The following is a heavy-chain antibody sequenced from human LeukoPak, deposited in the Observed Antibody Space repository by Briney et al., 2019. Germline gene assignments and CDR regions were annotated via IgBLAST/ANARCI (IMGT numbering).Heavy chain of an antibody. Sequence: PSETLSLTCTVSGDSVSSSSYYWGWIRQPPGKGLEWIGSIYYSGSTYYNPSLKSRVTISIDTSKNQLSLRLTSVTAADTAVYYCARRRQVSYYSPYAFDLWGQGTMVTVSS. V-gene: IGHV4-39*01. D-gene: IGHD2-15*01. CDR3: ARRRQVSYYSPYAFDL. CDR2: IYYSGST. J-gene: IGHJ3*01. CDR1: GDSVSSSSYY.